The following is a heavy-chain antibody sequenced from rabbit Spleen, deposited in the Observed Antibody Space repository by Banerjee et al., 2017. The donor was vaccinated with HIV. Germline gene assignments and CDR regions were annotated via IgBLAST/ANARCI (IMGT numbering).Heavy chain of an antibody. J-gene: IGHJ4*01. CDR3: ARVGSGYYAGLDL. Sequence: QEQLVESGGDLVKPGASLTLTCKASGFSFNSGDDMCWVRQAPGKGLEWIACIYAGISGSTYYASWAKGRFTISKTSSTTVTLQMTSLTAADTATYFCARVGSGYYAGLDLWGPGTLVTVS. D-gene: IGHD1-1*01. V-gene: IGHV1S45*01. CDR1: GFSFNSGDD. CDR2: IYAGISGST.